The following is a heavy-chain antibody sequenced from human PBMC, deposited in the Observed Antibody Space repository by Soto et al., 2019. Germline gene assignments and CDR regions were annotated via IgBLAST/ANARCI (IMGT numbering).Heavy chain of an antibody. D-gene: IGHD4-17*01. Sequence: SETLSLTCTVSGGSISSYYWSWIRQPPGKGLEWIGYIYYSGSTNYNPSLKSRVTISVDTSKNQFSLKLSSVTAADTAVYYCARWEDYGDYFDYWGQGTLVTVS. CDR1: GGSISSYY. CDR3: ARWEDYGDYFDY. CDR2: IYYSGST. J-gene: IGHJ4*02. V-gene: IGHV4-59*01.